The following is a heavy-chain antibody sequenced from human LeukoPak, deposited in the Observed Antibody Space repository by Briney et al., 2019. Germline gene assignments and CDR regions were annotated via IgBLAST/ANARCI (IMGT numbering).Heavy chain of an antibody. CDR3: ASMRIYYYDSSGYPD. Sequence: QAGGSLRLSCAASGFIFSSYSMDWVRQAPGKGLEWVSYITSSSSTIYYADSAKGRFTISRDNAKNSLYLQMNSLRAEDTAVYYCASMRIYYYDSSGYPDWGQGTLVTVSS. J-gene: IGHJ4*02. CDR2: ITSSSSTI. D-gene: IGHD3-22*01. V-gene: IGHV3-48*01. CDR1: GFIFSSYS.